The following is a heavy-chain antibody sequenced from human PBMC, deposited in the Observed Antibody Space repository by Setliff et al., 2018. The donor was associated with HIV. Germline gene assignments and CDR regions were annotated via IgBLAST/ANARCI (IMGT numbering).Heavy chain of an antibody. D-gene: IGHD3-10*01. J-gene: IGHJ6*04. CDR3: ARVMVRGVEYYVDV. Sequence: GGSLRLSCAASGFTVSSYYMAWVRQAPGKGLEWVSTIYSDGNTYHADSVKGRFTVSRDNAKNYLYLQMNSLRGEDTALYYCARVMVRGVEYYVDVWGKGTTVTVSS. CDR1: GFTVSSYY. V-gene: IGHV3-53*01. CDR2: IYSDGNT.